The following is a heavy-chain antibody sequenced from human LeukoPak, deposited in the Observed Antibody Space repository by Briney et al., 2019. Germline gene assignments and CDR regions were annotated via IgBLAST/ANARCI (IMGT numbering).Heavy chain of an antibody. Sequence: PGGSLRLSCAASGFTFSSYWMSWVRQAPGKGLEWVANIKQDGSEKYYVDSVKGRFTISRDNAKNSLYLQMNSLRAEDMAVYYCARLDGQQLTSFFDYWGQGTVVTVSS. D-gene: IGHD6-13*01. CDR3: ARLDGQQLTSFFDY. CDR2: IKQDGSEK. J-gene: IGHJ4*02. CDR1: GFTFSSYW. V-gene: IGHV3-7*01.